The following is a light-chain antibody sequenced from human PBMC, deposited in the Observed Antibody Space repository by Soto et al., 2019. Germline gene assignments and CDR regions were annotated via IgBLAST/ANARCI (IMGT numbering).Light chain of an antibody. V-gene: IGLV1-40*01. CDR2: GNS. CDR1: SSNIGAGYD. Sequence: QSVLTQPPSVSGAPGQRVTISCTGSSSNIGAGYDVHWYQHLPGTAPKLLIYGNSNRPSGVPDRFSGSNSGTSASLAITGLQAEDEADYYCQSYDSSLSGVVFGGGTKVTVL. CDR3: QSYDSSLSGVV. J-gene: IGLJ2*01.